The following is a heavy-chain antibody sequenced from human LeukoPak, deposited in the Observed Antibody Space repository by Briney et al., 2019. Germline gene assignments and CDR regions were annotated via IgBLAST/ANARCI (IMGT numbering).Heavy chain of an antibody. Sequence: GGSLRLSCAASGFTFSSYAMHWVRQAPGKGLEWVAVISYDGSNKYYADSVKGRFTISRDNSKNTLYLQMNSLRAEDTAVYYCAGDDGGDFNDAFDIWGQGTLVTVSS. CDR2: ISYDGSNK. CDR3: AGDDGGDFNDAFDI. J-gene: IGHJ3*02. V-gene: IGHV3-30*04. CDR1: GFTFSSYA. D-gene: IGHD2-21*02.